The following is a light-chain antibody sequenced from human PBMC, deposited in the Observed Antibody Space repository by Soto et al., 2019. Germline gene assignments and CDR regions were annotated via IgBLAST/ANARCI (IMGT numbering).Light chain of an antibody. CDR1: QSVSYN. Sequence: EIVMTQSPATLSVSPGERVSFSCRASQSVSYNLAWYQHKPGQAPRLLLSGASTGTSGVPARFSGSGSGTEFTLTIDSLQSEDFAIYYCQQYNSWPVTFGGGTKVDI. CDR3: QQYNSWPVT. V-gene: IGKV3-15*01. CDR2: GAS. J-gene: IGKJ4*01.